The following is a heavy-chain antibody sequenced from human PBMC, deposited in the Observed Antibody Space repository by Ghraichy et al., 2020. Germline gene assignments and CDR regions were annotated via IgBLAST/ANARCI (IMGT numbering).Heavy chain of an antibody. V-gene: IGHV3-23*01. D-gene: IGHD1-26*01. CDR3: AKDDRPGVGATGAFDY. CDR2: ISGSGGST. J-gene: IGHJ4*02. CDR1: GFTFSSYA. Sequence: LSLTCAASGFTFSSYAMSWVRQAPGKGLEWVSAISGSGGSTYYADSVKGRFTISRDNSKNTLYLQMNSLRAEDTAVYYCAKDDRPGVGATGAFDYWGQGTLVTVSS.